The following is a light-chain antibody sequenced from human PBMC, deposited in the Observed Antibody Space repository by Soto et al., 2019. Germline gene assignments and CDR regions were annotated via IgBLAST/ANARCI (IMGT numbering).Light chain of an antibody. CDR1: HSVLYTSNNKSY. Sequence: DIVMTQSPDSLAVSLGERATINCKSSHSVLYTSNNKSYLAWYQQQPGQPPKLLIYWASTRQSGVPDRFSGSGSGTDFTLTISSLQPEDFATYYCQQANSFPRGSFTFGPGTKVDIK. J-gene: IGKJ3*01. CDR3: QQANSFPRGSFT. V-gene: IGKV4-1*01. CDR2: WAS.